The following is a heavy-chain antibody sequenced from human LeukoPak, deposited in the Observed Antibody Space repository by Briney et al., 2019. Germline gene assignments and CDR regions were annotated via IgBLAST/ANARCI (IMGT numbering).Heavy chain of an antibody. CDR1: GYSISSGYY. V-gene: IGHV4-38-2*01. CDR3: ARRREVQYYFDY. CDR2: IYHSGST. Sequence: SETLSLTCAVSGYSISSGYYWGWIRQPPGKGLEWIGSIYHSGSTYYNPSLKSRVTISVDTSKNQFSLKLSSVTAADTAVYYCARRREVQYYFDYWGQGTLVTVSS. D-gene: IGHD4/OR15-4a*01. J-gene: IGHJ4*02.